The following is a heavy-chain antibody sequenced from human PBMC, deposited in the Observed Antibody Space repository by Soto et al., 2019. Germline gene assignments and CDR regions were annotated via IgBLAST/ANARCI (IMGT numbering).Heavy chain of an antibody. J-gene: IGHJ4*02. CDR2: ISTYNGNT. CDR3: ARRLYGDYDY. D-gene: IGHD4-17*01. CDR1: GYSFTTSG. Sequence: AQLVQSGAEVKEPGASVKVSCKASGYSFTTSGITWVRQAPGQGLEWMGWISTYNGNTNYAQKLQDRVTLTTDTSTRTAYMELRSLRSDDTAVYYSARRLYGDYDYWGQGTLVTVSS. V-gene: IGHV1-18*01.